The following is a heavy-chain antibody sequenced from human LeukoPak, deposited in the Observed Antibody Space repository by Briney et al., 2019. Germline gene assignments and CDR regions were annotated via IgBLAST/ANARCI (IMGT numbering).Heavy chain of an antibody. D-gene: IGHD1-26*01. V-gene: IGHV3-23*01. Sequence: GGPLRLSCAASGFTFSSYAMSWVRQAPGKGREWVSAISGSGGSTYYADSVKGRFTISRDNSKNTLYLQMNSLRAEDTAVYYCANSALGAFDIWGQGTMVTVSS. J-gene: IGHJ3*02. CDR3: ANSALGAFDI. CDR1: GFTFSSYA. CDR2: ISGSGGST.